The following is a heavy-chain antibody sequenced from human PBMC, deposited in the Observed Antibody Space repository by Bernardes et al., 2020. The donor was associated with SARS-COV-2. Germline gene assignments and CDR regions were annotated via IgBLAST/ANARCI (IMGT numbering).Heavy chain of an antibody. CDR3: AKDRQTSQ. V-gene: IGHV3-23*01. J-gene: IGHJ4*02. Sequence: GGSLSLSCAASGFTFSLYAMSWVRQAPGKGLEWVSTIGGIDSNTYHADSVKGRFTISRDNSKTILYLQMNSLRAEDTAVYYCAKDRQTSQWGQGTLVTVSS. CDR1: GFTFSLYA. CDR2: IGGIDSNT.